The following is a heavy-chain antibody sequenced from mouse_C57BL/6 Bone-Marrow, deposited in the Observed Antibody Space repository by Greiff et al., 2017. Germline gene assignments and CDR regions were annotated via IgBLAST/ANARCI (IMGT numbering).Heavy chain of an antibody. CDR3: ARWGWLLEGFDY. CDR2: IYPGGGDT. V-gene: IGHV1-63*01. CDR1: GYTFTNYW. J-gene: IGHJ2*01. D-gene: IGHD2-3*01. Sequence: QVQLQQSGAELVRPGNSVTMSCTASGYTFTNYWIGWVQQRPGHGLEWIGDIYPGGGDTNKNEKFKGKATLTADKASSTAYMQFSSLTSEASAIYYCARWGWLLEGFDYWGQGTTLTVSS.